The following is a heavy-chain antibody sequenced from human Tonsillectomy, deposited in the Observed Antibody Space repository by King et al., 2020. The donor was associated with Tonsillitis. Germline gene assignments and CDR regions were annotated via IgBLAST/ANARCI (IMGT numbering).Heavy chain of an antibody. D-gene: IGHD2-2*02. J-gene: IGHJ6*03. CDR3: ARPLSRYTHYYYFMDV. CDR2: ISYDGSDK. V-gene: IGHV3-30-3*01. Sequence: VQLVESGGGVVQPGRSLRLSCVASGFTFSHYAIYWVRQAPGKGLEWGAIISYDGSDKFYADSVKGRFTISRDNSKSTLYLQMDSLRLEDTAVYYCARPLSRYTHYYYFMDVWGNGTPVTVSS. CDR1: GFTFSHYA.